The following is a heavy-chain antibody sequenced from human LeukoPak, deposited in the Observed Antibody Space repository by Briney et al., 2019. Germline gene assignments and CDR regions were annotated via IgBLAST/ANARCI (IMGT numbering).Heavy chain of an antibody. CDR3: ALEMATLGFDY. CDR2: ISDKCSSYTS. V-gene: IGHV3-72*01. Sequence: GGSLRLSCAASGFTFSDHYMDWVRQAAGKGLEWVGRISDKCSSYTSEYAGSVRVSFTISRDDSKTSLYLQMNSLRTEETAVYYCALEMATLGFDYWGQGTLVTVSS. J-gene: IGHJ4*02. CDR1: GFTFSDHY. D-gene: IGHD5-24*01.